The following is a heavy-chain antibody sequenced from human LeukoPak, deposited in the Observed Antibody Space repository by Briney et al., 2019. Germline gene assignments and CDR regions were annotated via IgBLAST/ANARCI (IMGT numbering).Heavy chain of an antibody. D-gene: IGHD3-10*01. J-gene: IGHJ4*02. CDR3: ARDVWFID. V-gene: IGHV3-53*04. CDR2: ISTGEST. Sequence: GGSLRLSCAASGFSVDGYYMSWVRQAPGKGLEWVSSISTGESTYVTESVKGRVTISRHSAENTISLQMNRLRSDDTAVYFCARDVWFIDWGQGTLVTVSS. CDR1: GFSVDGYY.